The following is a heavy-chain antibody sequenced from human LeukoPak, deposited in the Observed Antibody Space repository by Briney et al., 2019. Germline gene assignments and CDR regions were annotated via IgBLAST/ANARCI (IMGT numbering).Heavy chain of an antibody. CDR1: GGSMSPYY. J-gene: IGHJ4*02. D-gene: IGHD1-7*01. V-gene: IGHV4-59*08. CDR3: ARRLGGNYSPDY. CDR2: TYYSGST. Sequence: SETLSLTCTVSGGSMSPYYWNWIRQPPGKGLEWIGYTYYSGSTNSNPSLKSRVTISVDTSKNQFSLKLNSVTAADTAVYFCARRLGGNYSPDYWGQGILVTVSS.